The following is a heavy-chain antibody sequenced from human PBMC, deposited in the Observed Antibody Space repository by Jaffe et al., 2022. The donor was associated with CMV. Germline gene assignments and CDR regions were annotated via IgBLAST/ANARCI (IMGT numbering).Heavy chain of an antibody. CDR1: GGSISSGGYY. Sequence: QVQLQESGPGLVKPSQTLSLTCTVSGGSISSGGYYWSWIRQHPGKGLEWIGYIYYSGSTYYNPSLKSRVTISVDTSKNQFSLKLSSVTAADTAVYYCARGIRTTVVTPEEYYFDYWGQGTLVTVSS. CDR2: IYYSGST. J-gene: IGHJ4*02. V-gene: IGHV4-31*03. CDR3: ARGIRTTVVTPEEYYFDY. D-gene: IGHD4-17*01.